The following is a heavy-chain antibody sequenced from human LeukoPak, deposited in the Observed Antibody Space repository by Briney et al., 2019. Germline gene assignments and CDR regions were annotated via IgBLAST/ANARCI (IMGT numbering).Heavy chain of an antibody. J-gene: IGHJ4*02. V-gene: IGHV3-21*01. CDR3: ARGPPERFLEWLTLDY. D-gene: IGHD3-3*01. Sequence: PGGSLRLSXAASGFTFSSYSMNWVRQAPGKGLEWVSSISSSSSYIYYADSVKGRFTISRDNAKNSLYLQMNSLRAEDTAVYYCARGPPERFLEWLTLDYWGQGTLVTVSS. CDR1: GFTFSSYS. CDR2: ISSSSSYI.